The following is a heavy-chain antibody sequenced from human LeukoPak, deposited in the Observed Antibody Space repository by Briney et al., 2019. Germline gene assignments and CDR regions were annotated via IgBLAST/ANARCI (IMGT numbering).Heavy chain of an antibody. J-gene: IGHJ5*02. CDR3: ASHGVAAEVHWFDP. CDR1: GGSFSGYY. D-gene: IGHD2-15*01. CDR2: INHSGST. Sequence: SETLSLTCAVYGGSFSGYYWSWIRQPPGKGLEWIGEINHSGSTNYNPSLKSRVTISVDTSKNQFSLKLSSVIAADTAVYYCASHGVAAEVHWFDPWGQGTLVTVSS. V-gene: IGHV4-34*01.